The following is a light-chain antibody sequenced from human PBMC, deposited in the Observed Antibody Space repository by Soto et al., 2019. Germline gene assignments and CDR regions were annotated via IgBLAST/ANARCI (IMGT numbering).Light chain of an antibody. V-gene: IGKV1-5*01. CDR3: QQYNYSPYT. CDR2: DAS. CDR1: QSINSW. Sequence: DIPMTQSPSTLSASVGDRVTITCRASQSINSWLAWYQQKPGKAPNLLISDASSLESGVPSRFSGSVSGTEFTLSISSLLPGDFATYYCQQYNYSPYTFGQGTKLEIK. J-gene: IGKJ2*01.